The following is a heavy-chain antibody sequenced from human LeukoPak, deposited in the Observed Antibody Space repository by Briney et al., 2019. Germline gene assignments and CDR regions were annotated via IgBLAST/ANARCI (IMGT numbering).Heavy chain of an antibody. J-gene: IGHJ4*02. V-gene: IGHV3-72*01. CDR2: TWNKANSFTT. CDR1: GFTFNDHY. Sequence: GGSLRLSCAASGFTFNDHYMEWVRQAPGKGLEWVGRTWNKANSFTTEYAASVRGRFTISRDDSKSIAYLQMNSLKTEDTAVYYCTRNTVTVHFDYWSQGTLVTVSS. D-gene: IGHD4-17*01. CDR3: TRNTVTVHFDY.